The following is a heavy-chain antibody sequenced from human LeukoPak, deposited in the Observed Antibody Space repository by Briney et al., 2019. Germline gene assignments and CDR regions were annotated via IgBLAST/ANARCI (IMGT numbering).Heavy chain of an antibody. V-gene: IGHV4-59*01. CDR1: GGSISSYY. CDR2: IYYSGST. CDR3: ARAVYFDWMTGGYYFDY. D-gene: IGHD3-9*01. Sequence: PSETLSLTCSVSGGSISSYYWSWIRKPPGNGLEWIGYIYYSGSTNYNPSLKSRVTISVDTSKNQFSLNLNSVTAADTAVYYCARAVYFDWMTGGYYFDYWGQGTLVTVSS. J-gene: IGHJ4*02.